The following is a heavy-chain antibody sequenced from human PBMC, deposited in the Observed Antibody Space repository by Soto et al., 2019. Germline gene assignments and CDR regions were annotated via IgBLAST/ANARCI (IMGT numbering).Heavy chain of an antibody. CDR2: IDWDEDQ. D-gene: IGHD4-17*01. J-gene: IGHJ4*02. V-gene: IGHV2-70*01. CDR1: GFSLSTSGVS. Sequence: SCPTLVNPTQTLTLTCTFSGFSLSTSGVSVSWIRQPPGKALEWLALIDWDEDQYYSTSLKTRLTISKETSKNQVVLTMTNMDPVDTATYYCARTGRTTGSDYWGQGTLVTVSS. CDR3: ARTGRTTGSDY.